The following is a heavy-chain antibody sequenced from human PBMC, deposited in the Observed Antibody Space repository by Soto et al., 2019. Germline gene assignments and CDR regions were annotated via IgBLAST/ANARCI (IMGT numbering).Heavy chain of an antibody. V-gene: IGHV1-18*01. J-gene: IGHJ5*02. CDR1: GYTFNTYG. CDR3: VRARAVLATPGRYNWFDP. Sequence: QVQVVQSGAEVKEPGASVKVSCKASGYTFNTYGITWVRQAPGQGLEWMGWISVYNGSTNYAQNLQGRVTMTTDTFTSTAYMELKSLTFADTAVYYCVRARAVLATPGRYNWFDPWGQGTLVTVSS. D-gene: IGHD3-10*01. CDR2: ISVYNGST.